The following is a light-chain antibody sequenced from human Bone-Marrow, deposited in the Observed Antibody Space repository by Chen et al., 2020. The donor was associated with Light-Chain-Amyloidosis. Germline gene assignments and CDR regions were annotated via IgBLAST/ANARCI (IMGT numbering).Light chain of an antibody. CDR3: QQDGSSPPIT. J-gene: IGKJ5*01. CDR2: GAS. CDR1: QSVGSTY. Sequence: EIVLTQSPGTLSLSPGERATLSCRASQSVGSTYLAWYQQKPGQAPRLLIYGASNRATGIPDRFSGSGSGTDFILTISRLEPEDFAMYYCQQDGSSPPITFGQGTRLEI. V-gene: IGKV3-20*01.